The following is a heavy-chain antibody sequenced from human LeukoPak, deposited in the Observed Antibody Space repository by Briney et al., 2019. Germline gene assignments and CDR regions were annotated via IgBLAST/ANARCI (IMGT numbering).Heavy chain of an antibody. J-gene: IGHJ6*02. Sequence: PSETLSLTCTVSGGSISSSYWSWIRQPPGKGLEWIGYIYYSGSTNYNPSLKSRVTISVDTSKNQFSLKLSSVTAADTAVYYCARDTHLGYCSGGSCYGAHGYYYYGMDVWGQGTTVTVSS. D-gene: IGHD2-15*01. CDR3: ARDTHLGYCSGGSCYGAHGYYYYGMDV. V-gene: IGHV4-59*01. CDR1: GGSISSSY. CDR2: IYYSGST.